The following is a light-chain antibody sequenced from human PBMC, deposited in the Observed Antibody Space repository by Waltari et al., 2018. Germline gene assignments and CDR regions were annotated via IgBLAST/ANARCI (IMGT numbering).Light chain of an antibody. Sequence: QSALTQPASVSGSPGQSITISCTGTNSDIGASNLVSWYQQHPDNTPKLFFYDVNARPSGVSHRFSGSKSGNTASQTISGLQAEDEADDYCSSYTASSTVVFGGGTKLTVL. CDR1: NSDIGASNL. J-gene: IGLJ2*01. CDR3: SSYTASSTVV. V-gene: IGLV2-14*03. CDR2: DVN.